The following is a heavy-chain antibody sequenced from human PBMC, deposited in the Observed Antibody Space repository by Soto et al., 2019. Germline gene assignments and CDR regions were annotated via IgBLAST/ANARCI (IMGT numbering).Heavy chain of an antibody. CDR1: GFTVSSYA. J-gene: IGHJ6*02. Sequence: LRLSFASSGFTVSSYAMSCVLQSPGKGLEWVSSIGGSTGSTYYADSVKGRFTISRDISKNTTYLQMNSLRAEDTAVYYCAKGGTEAYYYGIDVRGQGHTVPVSS. V-gene: IGHV3-23*01. CDR2: IGGSTGST. CDR3: AKGGTEAYYYGIDV.